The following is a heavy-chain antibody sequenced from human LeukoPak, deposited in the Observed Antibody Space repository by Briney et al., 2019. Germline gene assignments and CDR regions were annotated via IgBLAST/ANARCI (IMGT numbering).Heavy chain of an antibody. Sequence: GGSLRLSCAASGFTFSSSAMSWVRQAPGKGLEWGSGIESNNYNTYYADPVKGRFTISRDNSKNTLYLQMNSLRAEDTAVYYCAKADYYGSGSYWAHFDYWGQGTLVTVSS. J-gene: IGHJ4*02. CDR3: AKADYYGSGSYWAHFDY. CDR2: IESNNYNT. CDR1: GFTFSSSA. D-gene: IGHD3-10*01. V-gene: IGHV3-23*01.